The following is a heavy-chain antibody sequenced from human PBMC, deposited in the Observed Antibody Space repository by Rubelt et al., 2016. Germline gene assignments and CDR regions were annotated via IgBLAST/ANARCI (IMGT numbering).Heavy chain of an antibody. Sequence: VQLVESGGGLVKPGGSLRLSCAASGFTFTSYSMNWVRQAPGKGLEWVSSISSGGSHMYYADSVKGRFSISRDNSKNTLYLQMSGLRAEDTALYYCARGDYDLWGRGTLVTVSS. V-gene: IGHV3-21*01. CDR2: ISSGGSHM. J-gene: IGHJ2*01. CDR3: ARGDYDL. CDR1: GFTFTSYS.